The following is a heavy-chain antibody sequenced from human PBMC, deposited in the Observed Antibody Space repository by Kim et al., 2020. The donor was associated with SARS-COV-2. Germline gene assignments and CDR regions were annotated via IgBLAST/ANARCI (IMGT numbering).Heavy chain of an antibody. D-gene: IGHD6-13*01. V-gene: IGHV1-8*01. CDR2: MNPNSGNT. J-gene: IGHJ3*02. CDR3: AREAHSSSWFVSDAFDI. CDR1: GYTFTSYD. Sequence: ASVKVSCKASGYTFTSYDINWVRQATGQGLEWMGWMNPNSGNTGYAQKFQGRVTMTRNTSISTAYMELSSLRSEDTAVYYCAREAHSSSWFVSDAFDIWGQGTMVTVSS.